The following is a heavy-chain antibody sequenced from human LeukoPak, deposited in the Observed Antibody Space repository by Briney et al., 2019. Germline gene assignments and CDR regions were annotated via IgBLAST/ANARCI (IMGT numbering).Heavy chain of an antibody. CDR3: ARAVAGYYYYMDV. CDR2: ISYDGTNK. CDR1: GFTFRSYA. D-gene: IGHD6-19*01. V-gene: IGHV3-30*04. J-gene: IGHJ6*03. Sequence: GRSLRLSCAPSGFTFRSYAMYWVRQAPGKGLEWVAVISYDGTNKYYADSVKGRFTISRDNSKNTLYLQMNSLRAEDTAVYYCARAVAGYYYYMDVWGKGTTVTVSS.